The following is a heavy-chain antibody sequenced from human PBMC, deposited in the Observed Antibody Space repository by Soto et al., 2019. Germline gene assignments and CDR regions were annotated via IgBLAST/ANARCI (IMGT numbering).Heavy chain of an antibody. CDR3: AKDYAAAGFYGMDV. CDR2: ISYDGSNK. CDR1: GFTFSSYG. V-gene: IGHV3-30*18. Sequence: GSLRLSCAASGFTFSSYGMHWVRQAPGKGLEWVAVISYDGSNKYYADSVKGRFTISRDNSKNTLYLQMNSLRAEDTAVYYCAKDYAAAGFYGMDVWGQGTTVTVSS. D-gene: IGHD6-13*01. J-gene: IGHJ6*02.